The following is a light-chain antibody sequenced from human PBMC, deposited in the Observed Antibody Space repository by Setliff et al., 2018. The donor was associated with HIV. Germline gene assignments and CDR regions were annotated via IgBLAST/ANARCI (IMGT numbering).Light chain of an antibody. CDR3: SSYAGSNNYV. CDR1: SSDVGGYNY. Sequence: SVLPQPPSASGSPGQSVTISCTGTSSDVGGYNYVSWYQQHPGKAPKLMIYEVSKRPSGVPDRFSGSKSGNTASLTVSGLQAEDEADYYCSSYAGSNNYVFGTGTKVTGL. CDR2: EVS. V-gene: IGLV2-8*01. J-gene: IGLJ1*01.